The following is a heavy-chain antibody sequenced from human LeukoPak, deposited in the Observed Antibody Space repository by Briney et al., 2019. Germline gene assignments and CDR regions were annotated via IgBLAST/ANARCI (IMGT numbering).Heavy chain of an antibody. V-gene: IGHV1-69*13. CDR1: GGTFSTYA. CDR3: ARGRPYYDSSGERRIFLDY. J-gene: IGHJ4*02. D-gene: IGHD3-22*01. CDR2: IIPNFGSG. Sequence: ASVKVSCKASGGTFSTYAISWVRQAPGQGLEWMGGIIPNFGSGTYAQKFRDRVTITAGESMNTAHMELSSLRSDDTAVYYCARGRPYYDSSGERRIFLDYWGQGTLVTVSS.